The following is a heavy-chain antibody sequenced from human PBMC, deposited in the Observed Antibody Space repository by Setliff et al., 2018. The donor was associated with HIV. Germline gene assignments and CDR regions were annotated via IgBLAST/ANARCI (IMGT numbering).Heavy chain of an antibody. CDR3: ARTRLTGELDY. J-gene: IGHJ4*02. CDR2: ISSSSSYT. Sequence: SLRLSCAASGFTFSSYSMNWVRQAPGKGLEWVSYISSSSSYTHYADSVKGRFTISRDNVKNSLYLQMNSLRAEDTAVYYCARTRLTGELDYWGQGTLVTVSS. V-gene: IGHV3-21*01. CDR1: GFTFSSYS. D-gene: IGHD4-4*01.